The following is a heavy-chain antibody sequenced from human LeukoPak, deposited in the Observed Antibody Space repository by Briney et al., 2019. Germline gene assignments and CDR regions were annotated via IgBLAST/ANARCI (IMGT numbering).Heavy chain of an antibody. CDR1: GYTFTSYG. V-gene: IGHV1-18*01. CDR3: ARDCGVVVPRHLGV. D-gene: IGHD2-2*01. CDR2: ISAYNGNT. Sequence: GASVKVSCKASGYTFTSYGISWVRQAPGQGLEWMGWISAYNGNTSYAQKLQGRVTMTTDTSTSTAYMELRSLRSDDTAVYYCARDCGVVVPRHLGVWGKGTTVTISS. J-gene: IGHJ6*04.